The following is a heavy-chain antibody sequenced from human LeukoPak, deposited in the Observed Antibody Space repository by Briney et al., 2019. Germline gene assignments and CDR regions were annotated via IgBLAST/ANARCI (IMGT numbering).Heavy chain of an antibody. CDR1: VFTFSSYS. Sequence: MTGGSLSLSCAASVFTFSSYSMNWVRQAAGKGLEWVSSISSSSSYIYYADSVKGRFTISRDNAKNSLYLQMNSLRAEDTAVYYCAELGITMIGGVWGKGTTVTISS. D-gene: IGHD3-10*02. V-gene: IGHV3-21*01. CDR3: AELGITMIGGV. CDR2: ISSSSSYI. J-gene: IGHJ6*04.